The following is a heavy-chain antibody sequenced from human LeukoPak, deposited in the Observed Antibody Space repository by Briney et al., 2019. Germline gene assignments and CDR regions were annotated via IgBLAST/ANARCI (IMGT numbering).Heavy chain of an antibody. J-gene: IGHJ6*03. CDR1: GGSINSGTYY. CDR2: INSSGST. V-gene: IGHV4-61*02. Sequence: PSETLSLTCTVSGGSINSGTYYWSWIRQPAGKGLEWIGRINSSGSTNYNPSLKSRVTISVDTSKNQFSLKLSSVTAADTAMYYCARGESSSSPLYYYYYYMDVWGKGTTVTVSS. CDR3: ARGESSSSPLYYYYYYMDV. D-gene: IGHD6-6*01.